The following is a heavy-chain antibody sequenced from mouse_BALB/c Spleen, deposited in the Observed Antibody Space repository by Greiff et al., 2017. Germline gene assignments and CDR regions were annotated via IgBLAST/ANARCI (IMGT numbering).Heavy chain of an antibody. J-gene: IGHJ3*01. D-gene: IGHD4-1*02. CDR3: ASPLNWEGFAY. CDR2: IHYSGST. CDR1: GYSITSCYS. Sequence: VQLKQSGPDLVKPSQSLSLTCTVTGYSITSCYSWHLIRQLPGNKLEWRGYIHYSGSTNYNPYLKSRISITRDTSKNQFFLQLNSVTTEDTATYYFASPLNWEGFAYWGQGTLVTVSA. V-gene: IGHV3-1*02.